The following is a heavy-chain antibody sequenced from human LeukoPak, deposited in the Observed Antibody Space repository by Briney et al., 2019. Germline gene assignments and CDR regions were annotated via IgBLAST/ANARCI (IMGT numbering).Heavy chain of an antibody. CDR2: ISAYNGNT. Sequence: ASVKVSCKASGYTFTSYGISWVRQAPGQGLEWMGWISAYNGNTNYAQKLQGRVTMTTDTSTSTAYMELRSLRSDDTAVYYCAGVADYYDSSGYYWIWGQGTLVTVSP. V-gene: IGHV1-18*01. CDR1: GYTFTSYG. CDR3: AGVADYYDSSGYYWI. D-gene: IGHD3-22*01. J-gene: IGHJ4*02.